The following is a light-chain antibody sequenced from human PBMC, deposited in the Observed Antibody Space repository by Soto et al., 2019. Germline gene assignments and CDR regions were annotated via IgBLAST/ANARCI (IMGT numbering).Light chain of an antibody. Sequence: EIVLTQSPGSLSLSPGQRATLSCRASQSVDSTFFAWYQKKPGQAPRLLIYGASKRDTGVPDRFSGSGCGTDFTLTISRLEPEDLAVYYCQQYMSSVTFGQGTKVEI. CDR2: GAS. V-gene: IGKV3-20*01. CDR1: QSVDSTF. CDR3: QQYMSSVT. J-gene: IGKJ1*01.